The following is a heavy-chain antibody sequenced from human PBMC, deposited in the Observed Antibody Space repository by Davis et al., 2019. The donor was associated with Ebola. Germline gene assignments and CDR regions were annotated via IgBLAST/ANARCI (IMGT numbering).Heavy chain of an antibody. D-gene: IGHD6-13*01. Sequence: AASVKVSCKASGYTFTNYYMHWVRQAPGQGLEWMGMINPNDGRTIYAQKFQGRVTVTRDTSTSTVYMELSSLRSEDTAVYYCASERVVTIAAAGTPYYYGMDVWGQGTTVTVSS. J-gene: IGHJ6*02. CDR2: INPNDGRT. CDR3: ASERVVTIAAAGTPYYYGMDV. CDR1: GYTFTNYY. V-gene: IGHV1-46*03.